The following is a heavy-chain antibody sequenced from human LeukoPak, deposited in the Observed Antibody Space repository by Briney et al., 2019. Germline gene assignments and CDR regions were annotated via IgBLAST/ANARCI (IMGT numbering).Heavy chain of an antibody. D-gene: IGHD3-16*02. J-gene: IGHJ4*02. CDR1: GFTFSSYW. CDR2: IKQDGSEK. Sequence: GGSLRLSCAASGFTFSSYWMSWVRQAPGKGLEWVANIKQDGSEKYYVDSVKGRFTISRDNAKNSLYLQMNSLRAEDTAVYYCARPGPTFGGVITYFDYWGQGTLVTVSS. V-gene: IGHV3-7*01. CDR3: ARPGPTFGGVITYFDY.